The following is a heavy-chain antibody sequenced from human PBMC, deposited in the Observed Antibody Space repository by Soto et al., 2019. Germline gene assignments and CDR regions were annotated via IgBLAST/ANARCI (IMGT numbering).Heavy chain of an antibody. CDR2: INPNSGGT. D-gene: IGHD3-3*01. V-gene: IGHV1-2*02. J-gene: IGHJ6*02. CDR3: ARDCHITIFGVVINYGMDV. CDR1: GYTFTGYY. Sequence: ASVKVSCKASGYTFTGYYMHWVRQAPGQGLEWMGWINPNSGGTNYAQKFQGRVTMTRDTSISTAYMELSRLRSEDTAVYYCARDCHITIFGVVINYGMDVWGQGTKVTVSS.